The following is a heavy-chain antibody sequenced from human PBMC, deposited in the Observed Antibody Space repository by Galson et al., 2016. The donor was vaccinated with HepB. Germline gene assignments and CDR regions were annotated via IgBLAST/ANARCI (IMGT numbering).Heavy chain of an antibody. Sequence: SLRLSCAASGFIVNDYAMHWVRHAPGKGLEWVSSINWNGGSICYADSVKGRFTITGDNAKNSLYLQMNILRAEDTAFYYCAQDKAAMSVGATNFQHWGQGTLVTVSS. CDR1: GFIVNDYA. D-gene: IGHD1-26*01. CDR3: AQDKAAMSVGATNFQH. J-gene: IGHJ1*01. CDR2: INWNGGSI. V-gene: IGHV3-9*01.